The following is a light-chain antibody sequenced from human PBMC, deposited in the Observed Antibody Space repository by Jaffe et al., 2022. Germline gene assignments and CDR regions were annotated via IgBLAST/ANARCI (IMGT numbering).Light chain of an antibody. CDR1: SRDVGGYNF. CDR2: DVS. V-gene: IGLV2-14*01. Sequence: QSALTQPASVSGSPGQSITISCTGTSRDVGGYNFVSWYRQHPGEAPKLMIYDVSNRPSGVSNRFSGSKSGNTASLTISGLQAEDEADYYCNSYTSTSTLVVFGTGTKVTVL. J-gene: IGLJ1*01. CDR3: NSYTSTSTLVV.